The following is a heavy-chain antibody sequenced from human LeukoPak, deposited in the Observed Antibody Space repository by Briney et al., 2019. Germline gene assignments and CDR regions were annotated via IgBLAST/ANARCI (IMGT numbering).Heavy chain of an antibody. V-gene: IGHV3-21*01. CDR1: GFTFSSYA. CDR2: ISSSSSYI. D-gene: IGHD3-22*01. J-gene: IGHJ4*02. Sequence: PGGSLRLSCAASGFTFSSYAMSWVRQAPGKGLEWVSSISSSSSYIYYADSVKGRFTISRDNAKNSLYLQMNSLRAEDTAVYYCARDLYYDSSGYPDYWGQGTLVTVSS. CDR3: ARDLYYDSSGYPDY.